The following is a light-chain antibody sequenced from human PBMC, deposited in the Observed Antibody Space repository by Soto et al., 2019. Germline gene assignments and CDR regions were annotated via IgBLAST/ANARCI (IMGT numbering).Light chain of an antibody. CDR2: TAS. CDR1: QPISDY. CDR3: QQSYNTPRT. Sequence: DIQMTQSPSSLSASVGDRVTTTCRTSQPISDYLNWYQQKPGKAPSLLIYTASSLQTGVPSRFSGSGSGTHFTLTISSLQPEDFATYYCQQSYNTPRTFGQGTKVDIK. J-gene: IGKJ1*01. V-gene: IGKV1-39*01.